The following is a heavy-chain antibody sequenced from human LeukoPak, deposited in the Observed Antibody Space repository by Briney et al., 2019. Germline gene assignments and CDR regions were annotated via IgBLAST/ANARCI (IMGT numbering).Heavy chain of an antibody. D-gene: IGHD3/OR15-3a*01. CDR1: GYRFTSYW. Sequence: GESLKISCKGSGYRFTSYWIGWVRQMPGKGLEWMGIIYPGDSDTRYSPSFQGQVTISADKSISTAYLQWSSLKASDTAMYYCARLDGTYYYYYYMDVWGKGTTVTVSS. CDR3: ARLDGTYYYYYYMDV. V-gene: IGHV5-51*01. CDR2: IYPGDSDT. J-gene: IGHJ6*03.